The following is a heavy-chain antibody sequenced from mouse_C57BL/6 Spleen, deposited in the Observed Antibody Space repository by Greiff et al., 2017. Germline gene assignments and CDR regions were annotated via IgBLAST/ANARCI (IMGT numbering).Heavy chain of an antibody. D-gene: IGHD2-4*01. V-gene: IGHV5-4*01. CDR1: GFTFSSYA. Sequence: EVKLVESGGGLVKPGGSLKLSCAASGFTFSSYAMSWVRQTPEKRLEWVATISDGGSYTYYPDNVKGRFTISRDNAKNNLYLQMSHLKSEDTAMYYCARDGIYYDYDEGTLFAYWGQGTLVTVSA. CDR3: ARDGIYYDYDEGTLFAY. CDR2: ISDGGSYT. J-gene: IGHJ3*01.